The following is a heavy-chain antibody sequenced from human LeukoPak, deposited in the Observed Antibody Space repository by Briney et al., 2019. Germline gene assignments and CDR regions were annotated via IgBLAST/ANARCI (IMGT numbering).Heavy chain of an antibody. Sequence: GGSLRLSCAASGFTFSSSAMSWVRQVPGKGLEWVSGISSSGGSTNYADSVKGRFTISRDNSKNTLYLQMNSLRAEDTAVYYCAKLKYSSGYFDYWGQGTLVTVSS. V-gene: IGHV3-23*01. D-gene: IGHD3-22*01. CDR1: GFTFSSSA. J-gene: IGHJ4*02. CDR3: AKLKYSSGYFDY. CDR2: ISSSGGST.